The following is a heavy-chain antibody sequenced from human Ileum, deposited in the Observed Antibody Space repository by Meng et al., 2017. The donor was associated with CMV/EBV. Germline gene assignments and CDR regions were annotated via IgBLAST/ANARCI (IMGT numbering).Heavy chain of an antibody. J-gene: IGHJ4*02. CDR2: ISATASTI. CDR1: GFTFSSYE. V-gene: IGHV3-48*03. D-gene: IGHD2-15*01. Sequence: GGSLRLSCAASGFTFSSYEMNWVRQAPGKGLEWVSYISATASTIYYADSVKGRFTISRDNAENSLYLQMNSLRPEDTAVYYCAVVLRDYWGQGTLVTVSS. CDR3: AVVLRDY.